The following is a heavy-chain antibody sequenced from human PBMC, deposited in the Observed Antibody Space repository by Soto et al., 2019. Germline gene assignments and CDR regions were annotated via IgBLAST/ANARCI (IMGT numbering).Heavy chain of an antibody. Sequence: QVQLVQSGPEVKKPGASVKVSCKTSGYTFTSFGISWVRQAPGQGLEWMGWITTDKGKTNYAQKFQGRVTMTTDTSTRTAYMELRSLRSDDTAGYYCAARAPAFDYWCQGTLVTVSS. J-gene: IGHJ4*02. CDR3: AARAPAFDY. CDR2: ITTDKGKT. V-gene: IGHV1-18*01. CDR1: GYTFTSFG.